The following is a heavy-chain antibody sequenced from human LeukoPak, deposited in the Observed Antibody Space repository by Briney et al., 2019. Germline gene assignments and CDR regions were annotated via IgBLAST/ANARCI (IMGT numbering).Heavy chain of an antibody. V-gene: IGHV4-39*02. CDR1: GASISSSIHY. Sequence: SETLSLTCAVSGASISSSIHYWGWVRQPPGKGLEWIGSVYYSGGTYYNPSLESRLTISVDTSNNRFSLKLKSVTAADTAVFYCAIVTTGSTTLDSWGQGILVTVSS. CDR2: VYYSGGT. CDR3: AIVTTGSTTLDS. D-gene: IGHD1-1*01. J-gene: IGHJ5*01.